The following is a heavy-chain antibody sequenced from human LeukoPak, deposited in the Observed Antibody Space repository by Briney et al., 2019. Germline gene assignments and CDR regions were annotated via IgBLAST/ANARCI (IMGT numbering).Heavy chain of an antibody. CDR2: ISSSNGFK. J-gene: IGHJ4*02. CDR1: GFTFSNYS. D-gene: IGHD6-19*01. CDR3: AKDSTGVAATDY. V-gene: IGHV3-21*04. Sequence: GGSLRLSCATSGFTFSNYSLNWVRQAPGKGLEWVSSISSSNGFKHYADSVKGRFTISRDNSKYTLYLQINSLRAEDTAVYYCAKDSTGVAATDYWGQGTLVTVSS.